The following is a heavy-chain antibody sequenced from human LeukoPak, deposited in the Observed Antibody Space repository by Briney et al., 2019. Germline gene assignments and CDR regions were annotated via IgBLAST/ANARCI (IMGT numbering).Heavy chain of an antibody. CDR1: GGPISSGSYF. J-gene: IGHJ4*02. CDR2: IYTSGST. V-gene: IGHV4-61*02. D-gene: IGHD5-24*01. CDR3: ARGRDGYNNLDY. Sequence: SQTLSLTCTVSGGPISSGSYFWSWIRQPAGKGLEWIGRIYTSGSTNYNPSLKSRVTISVDTSKNQFSLKLSSVTAADTAVYYCARGRDGYNNLDYWGQGTLVTVSS.